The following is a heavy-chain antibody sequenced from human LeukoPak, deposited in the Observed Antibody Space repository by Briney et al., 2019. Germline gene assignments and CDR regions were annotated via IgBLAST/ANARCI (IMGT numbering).Heavy chain of an antibody. Sequence: GGSLRLSCAASGFTFSTYSMNWVRQAPGKGLEWVSSITSSRIYIYYADSVRGRFTISRDNAKNSLYLQMNSLRAEDTAVYYCARDGSRGNLVTAPDFWGQGTLVTVSS. J-gene: IGHJ4*02. D-gene: IGHD2-21*02. V-gene: IGHV3-21*01. CDR3: ARDGSRGNLVTAPDF. CDR1: GFTFSTYS. CDR2: ITSSRIYI.